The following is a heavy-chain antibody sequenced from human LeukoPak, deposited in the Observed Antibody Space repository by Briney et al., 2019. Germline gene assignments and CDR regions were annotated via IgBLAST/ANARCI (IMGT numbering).Heavy chain of an antibody. J-gene: IGHJ4*02. D-gene: IGHD2-8*01. V-gene: IGHV5-51*01. CDR1: GYSFTSYW. CDR2: IYPGDSDT. CDR3: ARRYCTNGVCYSYFDY. Sequence: GESLKISCKGSGYSFTSYWIGWVRQMPGKGLEWMGIIYPGDSDTRYSPSFQGQVTISADKSISTAYLQWSSLKASDTAMYYCARRYCTNGVCYSYFDYWGQGTPVTVSS.